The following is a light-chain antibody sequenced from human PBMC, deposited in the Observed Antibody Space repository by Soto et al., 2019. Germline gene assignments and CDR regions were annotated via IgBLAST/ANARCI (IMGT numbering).Light chain of an antibody. Sequence: DIQMSQSPSSLSASVGYRFTITCQASQDISTSLNWYQQKPGRAPKLLIYDASNLETGVPSWFSGSGSGTDFTFTISSLQPEDIETYYCQHYHNLPITFGQGTRLEIK. CDR1: QDISTS. V-gene: IGKV1-33*01. CDR3: QHYHNLPIT. CDR2: DAS. J-gene: IGKJ5*01.